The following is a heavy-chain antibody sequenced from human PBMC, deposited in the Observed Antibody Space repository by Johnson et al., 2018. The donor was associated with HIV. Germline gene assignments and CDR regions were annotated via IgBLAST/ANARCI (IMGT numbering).Heavy chain of an antibody. J-gene: IGHJ3*02. Sequence: VQLVESGGGLVQPGGSLRLSCAASDFTVGSIYMSWVRQAPGKGLEWVSLIYSGGSSYYADSVKGRITISRDNSKKTLYLQMNSLRVEDTAVYYCAKGADYADYEGAFDIWGQGTMVTVSS. CDR3: AKGADYADYEGAFDI. CDR1: DFTVGSIY. V-gene: IGHV3-66*01. D-gene: IGHD4-17*01. CDR2: IYSGGSS.